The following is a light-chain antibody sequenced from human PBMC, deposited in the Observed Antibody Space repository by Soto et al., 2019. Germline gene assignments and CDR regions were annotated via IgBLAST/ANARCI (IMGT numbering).Light chain of an antibody. V-gene: IGLV2-14*01. CDR2: EVS. Sequence: QSALTQPASVSGSPGQWITISCTGTSSDVGGYNYVSWYQQHPGKAPKLIIYEVSNRPSGVSNRFSGSKSGNTASLTISGLQAEDEADYYCSSYTSSSTPVVFGGGTKLTVL. J-gene: IGLJ2*01. CDR3: SSYTSSSTPVV. CDR1: SSDVGGYNY.